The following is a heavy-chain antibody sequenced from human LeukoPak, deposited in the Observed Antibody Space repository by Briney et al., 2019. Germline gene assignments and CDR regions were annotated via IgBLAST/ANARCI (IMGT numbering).Heavy chain of an antibody. Sequence: SETLSLTCTVSGGSISGYYWSWIRQPPGKGLEWIGYIYYSGSTNYNPSLKSRVTISVDTSKNQFSLKLSSVTAADTAVYYCARAPIKSGIYPYYFDYWGQGTLVTVSS. D-gene: IGHD1-26*01. J-gene: IGHJ4*02. CDR3: ARAPIKSGIYPYYFDY. V-gene: IGHV4-59*01. CDR2: IYYSGST. CDR1: GGSISGYY.